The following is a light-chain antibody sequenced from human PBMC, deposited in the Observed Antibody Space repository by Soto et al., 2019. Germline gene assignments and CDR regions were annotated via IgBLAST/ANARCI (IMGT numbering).Light chain of an antibody. CDR2: GAS. CDR3: QQLNSCPTP. Sequence: IQLTQSPSSLSASVGDRVTITCRASQGISSFLAWYQQKPGKAPKLLIYGASTLQSGVPSRFSGSGSGTDFTLAIGSLQTEDFATYYFQQLNSCPTPFVPVTKVDIK. V-gene: IGKV1-9*01. J-gene: IGKJ3*01. CDR1: QGISSF.